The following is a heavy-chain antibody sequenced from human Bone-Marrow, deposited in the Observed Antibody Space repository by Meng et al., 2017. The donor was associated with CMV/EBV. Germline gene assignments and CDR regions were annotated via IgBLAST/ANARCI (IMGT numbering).Heavy chain of an antibody. CDR3: ARNFPYYYDSRPDY. Sequence: SGGAISGMSDYLGWIRQPQGKGLEWITSSYDSGSTYYNPSRKSRVTISVDTSKNQFSLKLSSVTAADTAVYYCARNFPYYYDSRPDYWGQGTLVTVSS. D-gene: IGHD3-22*01. J-gene: IGHJ4*02. CDR1: GGAISGMSDY. CDR2: SYDSGST. V-gene: IGHV4-39*07.